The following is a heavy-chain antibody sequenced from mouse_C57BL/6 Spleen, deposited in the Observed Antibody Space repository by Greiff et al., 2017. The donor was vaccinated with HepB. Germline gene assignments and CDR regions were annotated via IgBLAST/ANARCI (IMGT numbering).Heavy chain of an antibody. D-gene: IGHD1-1*01. CDR3: ARDYYGSFTGFAY. V-gene: IGHV1-50*01. CDR2: IDPSDSYT. J-gene: IGHJ3*01. Sequence: VQLQQPGAELVKPGASVKLSCKASGYTFTSYWMQWVKQRPGQGLEWIGEIDPSDSYTNYNQKFKGKATLTVDTSSSTAYMQLSSLTSEDSAVYYCARDYYGSFTGFAYWGQGTLVTVSA. CDR1: GYTFTSYW.